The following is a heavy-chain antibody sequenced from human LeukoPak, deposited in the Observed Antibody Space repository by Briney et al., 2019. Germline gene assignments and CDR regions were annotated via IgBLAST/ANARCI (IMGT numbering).Heavy chain of an antibody. V-gene: IGHV3-7*03. J-gene: IGHJ3*01. CDR1: GFTLSTYW. CDR3: ARVDGIAVAPDDAFDV. D-gene: IGHD6-19*01. Sequence: GESLRLSCVASGFTLSTYWMSWVRQAPGKGLEWVASIKQDGSEKYYVDSVKGRFDISRDNAKNSLYLQMNSLGVEDTAVYYCARVDGIAVAPDDAFDVWGQGTMVTVSS. CDR2: IKQDGSEK.